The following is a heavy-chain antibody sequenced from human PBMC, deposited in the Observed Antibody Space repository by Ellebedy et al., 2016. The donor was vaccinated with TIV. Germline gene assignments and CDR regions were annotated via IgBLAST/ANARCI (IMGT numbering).Heavy chain of an antibody. V-gene: IGHV3-23*01. J-gene: IGHJ4*02. CDR1: GFTFKNDA. CDR3: ARGGLNYFDY. Sequence: GGSLRLXCAASGFTFKNDAMSWVRQPPGKGLEWVSAITGGVATTYYAASVKGRFIISRDNSKNTLYLQMNTLRGDDTAVYYCARGGLNYFDYWGQGTLLTVSS. CDR2: ITGGVATT. D-gene: IGHD2-15*01.